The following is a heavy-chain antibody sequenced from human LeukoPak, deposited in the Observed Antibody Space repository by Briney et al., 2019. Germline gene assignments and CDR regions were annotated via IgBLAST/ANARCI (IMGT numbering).Heavy chain of an antibody. CDR2: ISGSGGST. D-gene: IGHD3-22*01. Sequence: GGSLRLSCAASGFTFSSYGMSWVRQAPGKGLEWVSAISGSGGSTYYADSVKGRFTISRDNSKNTLYLQMNSLRAEDTAVYYCAKSLGLVDYYDSSGLHDNWFDPWGQGTLVTVSS. CDR1: GFTFSSYG. V-gene: IGHV3-23*01. CDR3: AKSLGLVDYYDSSGLHDNWFDP. J-gene: IGHJ5*02.